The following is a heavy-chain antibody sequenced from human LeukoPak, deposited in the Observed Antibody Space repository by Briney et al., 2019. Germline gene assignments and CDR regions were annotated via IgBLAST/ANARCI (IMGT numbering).Heavy chain of an antibody. CDR1: GYTFTTYD. D-gene: IGHD2-2*01. CDR3: ARSPIVVVPVDMGPAFDP. V-gene: IGHV1-8*01. J-gene: IGHJ5*02. CDR2: MNPNSGNT. Sequence: GASVKVSCKASGYTFTTYDINWVRQATGQGLEWMGWMNPNSGNTGYAQKFQGRVTITRNTSISTAYMELSSLRSEDTAVYYCARSPIVVVPVDMGPAFDPWGQGTLVTVSS.